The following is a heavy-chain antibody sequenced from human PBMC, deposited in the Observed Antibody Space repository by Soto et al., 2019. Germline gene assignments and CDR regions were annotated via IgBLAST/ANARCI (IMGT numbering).Heavy chain of an antibody. CDR2: IYHSGST. D-gene: IGHD1-26*01. J-gene: IGHJ6*02. Sequence: SETLSLTCTVSGGSIRSYCWSWIRQPPGKGLEWIGEIYHSGSTNYNPSLKSRVTISVDKSKNQFSLKLSSVTAADTAVYYCARVSGSYYYGMDVWGQGTTVTVSS. CDR3: ARVSGSYYYGMDV. V-gene: IGHV4-4*02. CDR1: GGSIRSYC.